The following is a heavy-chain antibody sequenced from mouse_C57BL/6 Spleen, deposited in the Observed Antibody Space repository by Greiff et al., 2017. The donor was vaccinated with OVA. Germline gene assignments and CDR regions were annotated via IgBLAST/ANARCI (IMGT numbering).Heavy chain of an antibody. J-gene: IGHJ3*01. Sequence: VHVKQSGPELVKPGASVKISCKASGYSFTDYNMNWVKQSNGKSLEWFGVINPNYGTTSYNQKFKGKATLTVDQSSSTAYMQLNSLTSEDSAVYYCASYDDEFAYWGQGTLVTVSA. CDR1: GYSFTDYN. CDR3: ASYDDEFAY. V-gene: IGHV1-39*01. D-gene: IGHD2-14*01. CDR2: INPNYGTT.